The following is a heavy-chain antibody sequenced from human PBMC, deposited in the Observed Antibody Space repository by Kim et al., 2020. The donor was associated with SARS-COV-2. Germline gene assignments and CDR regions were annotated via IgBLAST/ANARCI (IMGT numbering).Heavy chain of an antibody. J-gene: IGHJ6*02. CDR1: GFTFNTYG. D-gene: IGHD5-18*01. CDR2: ISYDESNT. CDR3: AEMRIHHWLDSMDV. Sequence: GGSLRLSCAASGFTFNTYGMHWVRQAPGKGLEWVAVISYDESNTYYADSVKGRFTISRDTAKNTLYLQMNSLRTEDTAVYYCAEMRIHHWLDSMDVLGQGTTVTVSS. V-gene: IGHV3-30*18.